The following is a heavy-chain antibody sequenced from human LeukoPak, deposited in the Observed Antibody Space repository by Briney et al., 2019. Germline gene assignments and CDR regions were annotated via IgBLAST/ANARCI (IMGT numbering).Heavy chain of an antibody. CDR3: ARGLGNYYYMDV. J-gene: IGHJ6*03. CDR1: GYSFIGYY. V-gene: IGHV1-2*02. CDR2: INPYSGGI. Sequence: ASVKVSCKASGYSFIGYYIHWVRQAPGQGLEWIGWINPYSGGINYAQKFQGRVTMTRDTSISTAYMELSRLRSDDTAVYYCARGLGNYYYMDVWGKGTTVTVSS.